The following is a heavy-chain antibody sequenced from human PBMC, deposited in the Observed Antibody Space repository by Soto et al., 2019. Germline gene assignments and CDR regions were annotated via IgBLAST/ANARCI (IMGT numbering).Heavy chain of an antibody. CDR2: ISGSGGST. CDR3: AKDNPYIWGSNPSRPHYYYYYYMDV. J-gene: IGHJ6*03. Sequence: RGSLRLSCAASGFTFSSYAMSWVRQAPGKGLEWVSAISGSGGSTYYADSVKGRFTISRDNSKNTLYLQMNSLRAEDTAVYYCAKDNPYIWGSNPSRPHYYYYYYMDVWGKGTTVTVSS. D-gene: IGHD3-16*01. CDR1: GFTFSSYA. V-gene: IGHV3-23*01.